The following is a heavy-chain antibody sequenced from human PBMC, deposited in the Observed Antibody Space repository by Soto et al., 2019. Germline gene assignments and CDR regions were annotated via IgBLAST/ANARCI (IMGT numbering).Heavy chain of an antibody. V-gene: IGHV1-18*04. Sequence: QIQLVQSAAEVKKPGASVKVSCKTSGYTFVSYGISWVRQAPGQGLEWMGWISPYNGNTNFAQRFRGRVTLTTDTSTDSVYIELGSLKSDDTAVSYCARDQYFFDSSGYYDHWGQGTLRTVSS. D-gene: IGHD3-22*01. CDR3: ARDQYFFDSSGYYDH. CDR2: ISPYNGNT. CDR1: GYTFVSYG. J-gene: IGHJ5*02.